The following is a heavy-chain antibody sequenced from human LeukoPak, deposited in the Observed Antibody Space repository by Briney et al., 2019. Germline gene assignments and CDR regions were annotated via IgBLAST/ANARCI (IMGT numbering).Heavy chain of an antibody. J-gene: IGHJ5*02. D-gene: IGHD2-2*01. Sequence: PGGSLRLSCAASGFTFSSYWMHWVRQAPGKGLVWVSRINSDGSSTSYADSVKGRFTISRDNAKNTLYLQMNSLRAEDTAVYYCAKDTRVVVPAVNWFDPWGQGTLVTVSS. CDR3: AKDTRVVVPAVNWFDP. V-gene: IGHV3-74*01. CDR2: INSDGSST. CDR1: GFTFSSYW.